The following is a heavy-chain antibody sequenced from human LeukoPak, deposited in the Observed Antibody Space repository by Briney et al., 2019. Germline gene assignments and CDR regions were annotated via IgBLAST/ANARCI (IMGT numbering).Heavy chain of an antibody. Sequence: PGGSLRLSCAASGVTFDDYGMSWVRHAPGKGLEWVSGINWNGGSTVYADSVKGRFTISRDNAKNSLYLQMNSLRAEDTALYYCARDSYAIAAAGTSATDYWGQGTLVTVSS. D-gene: IGHD6-13*01. CDR1: GVTFDDYG. J-gene: IGHJ4*02. V-gene: IGHV3-20*04. CDR2: INWNGGST. CDR3: ARDSYAIAAAGTSATDY.